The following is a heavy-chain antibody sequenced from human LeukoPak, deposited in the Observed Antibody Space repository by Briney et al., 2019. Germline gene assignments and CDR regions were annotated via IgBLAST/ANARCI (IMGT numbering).Heavy chain of an antibody. CDR3: ARENYDSSGYYSYYFDY. Sequence: SETLSLTCAVSGGSISSSNWWSWVRQPPGKGLEWIGYIYYSGSTNYNPSLKSRVTISVDTSKNQFSLKLSSVTAADTAVYYCARENYDSSGYYSYYFDYWGQGTLVTVSS. J-gene: IGHJ4*02. CDR1: GGSISSSNW. V-gene: IGHV4-4*02. CDR2: IYYSGST. D-gene: IGHD3-22*01.